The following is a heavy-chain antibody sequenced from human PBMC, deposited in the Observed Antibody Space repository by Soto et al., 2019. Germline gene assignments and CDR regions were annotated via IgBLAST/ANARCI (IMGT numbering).Heavy chain of an antibody. D-gene: IGHD6-25*01. CDR2: IYYRSKWFY. V-gene: IGHV6-1*01. J-gene: IGHJ6*02. Sequence: SQTLSLTCVISGDSVSSIGACLNWIRQSPSRGLEWLGRIYYRSKWFYDYAASVQSRMTINPDTSRNQFSLQMNSLTPEDTAVYYCASVSCSGGTCLDGLDVWGQGTTVTVSS. CDR1: GDSVSSIGAC. CDR3: ASVSCSGGTCLDGLDV.